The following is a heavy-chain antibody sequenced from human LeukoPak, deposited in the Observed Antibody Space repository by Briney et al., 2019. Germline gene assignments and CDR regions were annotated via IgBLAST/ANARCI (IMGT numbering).Heavy chain of an antibody. Sequence: SETLSVTCPVSGGWLSSYYWSWIRQPPGKGLEGIGYIYYSGSTNYNPPLKSRVTISVDTSKNQFSLKLSSVTAADTAVYYCAMYCSITSCDPEAFDIWGQGTMVTVSS. CDR1: GGWLSSYY. CDR2: IYYSGST. D-gene: IGHD2-2*01. J-gene: IGHJ3*02. CDR3: AMYCSITSCDPEAFDI. V-gene: IGHV4-59*08.